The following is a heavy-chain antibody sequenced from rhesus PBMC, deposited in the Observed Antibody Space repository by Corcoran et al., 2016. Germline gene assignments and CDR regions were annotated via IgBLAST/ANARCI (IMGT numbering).Heavy chain of an antibody. D-gene: IGHD1-1*01. CDR3: AGDRPTASGYSYNRFDV. Sequence: VKLQQWGEGLVKPSETLSLTCAVYGGSISGYYWSWLRQPPGKGLEWIGKIYGNFASPTHNPSPKKRVTISKDPAKTQFSLKLSSVTAADPAVYYCAGDRPTASGYSYNRFDVWGPGVLVTVSS. CDR1: GGSISGYY. J-gene: IGHJ5-1*01. CDR2: IYGNFASP. V-gene: IGHV4-73*01.